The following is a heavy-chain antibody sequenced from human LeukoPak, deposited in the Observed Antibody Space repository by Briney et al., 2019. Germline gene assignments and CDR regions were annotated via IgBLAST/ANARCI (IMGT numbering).Heavy chain of an antibody. CDR1: GLTFSSYG. CDR3: AKADVLLWFGESPLIDY. Sequence: GGSLRLSCAASGLTFSSYGMSWVRQAPGKGLEWVSAISGSGGSTYYADSVKGRFTISRDNSKNTLYLQMNSLRAEDTAVYYCAKADVLLWFGESPLIDYWGQGTLVTVSS. CDR2: ISGSGGST. V-gene: IGHV3-23*01. J-gene: IGHJ4*02. D-gene: IGHD3-10*01.